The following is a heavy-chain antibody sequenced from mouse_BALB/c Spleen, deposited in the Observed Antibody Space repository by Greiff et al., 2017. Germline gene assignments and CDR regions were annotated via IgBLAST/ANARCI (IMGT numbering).Heavy chain of an antibody. D-gene: IGHD2-3*01. V-gene: IGHV5-4*02. J-gene: IGHJ2*01. Sequence: DVKLVESGGGLVKPGGSLKLSCAASGFTFSDYYMYWVRQTPEKRLEWVATISDGGSYTYYPDSVKGRFTISRDNAKNNLYLQMSSLKSEDTAMYYCARGVDGASDYWGQGTTVTVSS. CDR2: ISDGGSYT. CDR1: GFTFSDYY. CDR3: ARGVDGASDY.